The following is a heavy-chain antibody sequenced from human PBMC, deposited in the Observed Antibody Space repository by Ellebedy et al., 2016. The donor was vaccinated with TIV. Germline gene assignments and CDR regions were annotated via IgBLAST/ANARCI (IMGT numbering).Heavy chain of an antibody. D-gene: IGHD3-10*01. Sequence: PGGSLRLSCAASGFSFNSYSMNRVRQAPGKGLEWVTSISASSSYIYYADSVKGRFTISRDNAKNSLYLQMNSLRAEDTAVYYCARGENYGSGSYSAYYGMDVWGQGTTVAVSS. CDR1: GFSFNSYS. V-gene: IGHV3-21*01. CDR2: ISASSSYI. J-gene: IGHJ6*02. CDR3: ARGENYGSGSYSAYYGMDV.